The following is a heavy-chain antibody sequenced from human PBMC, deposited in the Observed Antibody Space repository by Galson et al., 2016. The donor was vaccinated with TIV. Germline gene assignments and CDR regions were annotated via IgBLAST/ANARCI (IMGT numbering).Heavy chain of an antibody. CDR3: ASAQATAARGGYDYDGMDG. CDR1: GYTFTDYY. Sequence: SVKVSCKASGYTFTDYYMHWVRQAPGQRLEWMGWINPNSGGTNYAQKFQGWVTMTRDTSISTAYMELSRLRSDDTAVYYCASAQATAARGGYDYDGMDGWGQGTTVTVSS. D-gene: IGHD6-6*01. J-gene: IGHJ6*02. V-gene: IGHV1-2*04. CDR2: INPNSGGT.